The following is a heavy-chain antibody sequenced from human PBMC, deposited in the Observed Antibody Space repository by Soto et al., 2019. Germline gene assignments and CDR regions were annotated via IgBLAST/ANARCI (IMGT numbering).Heavy chain of an antibody. CDR3: ARDLNFWSGYYTPLKSYYYYMDV. CDR2: INPIFGTA. V-gene: IGHV1-46*01. J-gene: IGHJ6*03. CDR1: GYTFTSYY. D-gene: IGHD3-3*01. Sequence: GASVKVSCKASGYTFTSYYMHWVRQAPGQGLEWMGIINPIFGTANYAQKFQGRVTITADKSTSTAYMELSSLRSEDTAVYYCARDLNFWSGYYTPLKSYYYYMDVWGKGTTVTVSS.